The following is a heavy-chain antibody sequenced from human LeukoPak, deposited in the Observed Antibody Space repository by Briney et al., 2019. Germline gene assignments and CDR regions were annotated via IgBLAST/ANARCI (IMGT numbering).Heavy chain of an antibody. V-gene: IGHV3-23*01. J-gene: IGHJ4*02. CDR1: GFTFSSYA. D-gene: IGHD2-2*01. CDR3: AKDGISGPAAIPSFYFDY. CDR2: ISGSGGST. Sequence: PGASLRLSCAASGFTFSSYAMSWVRQAPGKGLEWVSAISGSGGSTYCADSVKGRFTISRDNSKNTLYLQMNSLRAEDTAVYYCAKDGISGPAAIPSFYFDYWGQGTLVTVSS.